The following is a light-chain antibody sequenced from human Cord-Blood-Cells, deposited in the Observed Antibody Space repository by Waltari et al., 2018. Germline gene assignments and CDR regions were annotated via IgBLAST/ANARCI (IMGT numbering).Light chain of an antibody. CDR1: QSISSW. CDR3: QQYNSYPI. CDR2: DAS. Sequence: DIQMTQSPSTLSASVGDRVTITCRASQSISSWLAWYQQKPGKAPKLLICDASSLESGVPSRFSGSGAGTEFTLTISSLQPDDFATYYCQQYNSYPIFGGGTKVEIK. J-gene: IGKJ4*01. V-gene: IGKV1-5*01.